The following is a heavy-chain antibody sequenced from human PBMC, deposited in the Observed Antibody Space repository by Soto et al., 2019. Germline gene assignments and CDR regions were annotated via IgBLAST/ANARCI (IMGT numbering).Heavy chain of an antibody. CDR1: RVTFSNYA. D-gene: IGHD6-19*01. CDR3: AKTSEAVADNGYGY. CDR2: NSGGGDST. Sequence: AGALRLSCAASRVTFSNYARGWVRQAPGKGLEVVSANSGGGDSTFYGDSVKGQCNFSRDNPKTALYLQMNSLRAEDTAVYYGAKTSEAVADNGYGYGGQGTLVTVSS. V-gene: IGHV3-23*01. J-gene: IGHJ4*02.